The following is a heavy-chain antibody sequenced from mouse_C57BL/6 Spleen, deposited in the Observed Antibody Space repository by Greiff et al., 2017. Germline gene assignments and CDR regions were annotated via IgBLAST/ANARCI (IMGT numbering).Heavy chain of an antibody. V-gene: IGHV1-82*01. CDR2: IYPGDGDT. J-gene: IGHJ1*03. D-gene: IGHD2-4*01. CDR3: AMPTMITTNDWYFDV. CDR1: GYAFSSSW. Sequence: QVQLKQSGPELVKPGASVKISCKASGYAFSSSWMNWVKQRPGKGLEWIGRIYPGDGDTNYNGKFKGKATLTADKSSSTAYMQLSSLTSEDSAVXFCAMPTMITTNDWYFDVWGTGTTVTVSS.